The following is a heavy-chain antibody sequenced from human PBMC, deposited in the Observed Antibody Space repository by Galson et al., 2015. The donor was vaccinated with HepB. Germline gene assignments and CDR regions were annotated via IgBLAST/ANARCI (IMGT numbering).Heavy chain of an antibody. J-gene: IGHJ1*01. CDR1: GFMFTSHA. CDR2: ISYDGGKK. D-gene: IGHD1-26*01. Sequence: SLRLSCAASGFMFTSHAMHWVRQAPGKGLEWLALISYDGGKKYYAGSLEGRFTISRDNSKNTLYVQMDSLRDEDTAVYFCAKSVGATTFSDNWGQGIGVIVSS. V-gene: IGHV3-30-3*01. CDR3: AKSVGATTFSDN.